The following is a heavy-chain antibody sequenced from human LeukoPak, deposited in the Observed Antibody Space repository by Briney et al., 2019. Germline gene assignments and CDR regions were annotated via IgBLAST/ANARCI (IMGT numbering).Heavy chain of an antibody. CDR2: IIPIFGTP. Sequence: SVKVSCKASGGTFSSYAVSWVRQAPGQGLEWMGGIIPIFGTPKYAQKFQGRVTMTRDTSISTAYMELSRLRSDDTAVYYCARAAVAGLYNWFDPWGQGTLVTVSS. CDR1: GGTFSSYA. D-gene: IGHD6-19*01. CDR3: ARAAVAGLYNWFDP. J-gene: IGHJ5*02. V-gene: IGHV1-69*05.